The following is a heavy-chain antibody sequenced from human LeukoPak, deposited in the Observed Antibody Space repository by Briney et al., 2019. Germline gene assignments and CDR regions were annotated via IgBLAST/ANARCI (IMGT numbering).Heavy chain of an antibody. D-gene: IGHD3-16*01. CDR1: GRSISSSSYY. CDR2: IYYSGST. Sequence: SETVSLTCTVSGRSISSSSYYWGWIRQPPGKGLEWIGSIYYSGSTYYNPSLKSRVTISVDTSKNQFSLTVSSVAAADPDVYYGARRGTRLLDYGGWGPLVTVSS. V-gene: IGHV4-39*01. CDR3: ARRGTRLLDY. J-gene: IGHJ4*02.